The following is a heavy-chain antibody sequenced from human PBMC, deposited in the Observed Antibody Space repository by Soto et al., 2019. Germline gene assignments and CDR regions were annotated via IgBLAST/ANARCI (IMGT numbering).Heavy chain of an antibody. J-gene: IGHJ6*02. D-gene: IGHD4-17*01. CDR3: AGRLAFPPAYGDYYGLDV. V-gene: IGHV3-21*01. Sequence: EVQLVESGGGLVKPGGSLRLSCAASGFNFSTYSMNWVRQAPGKGLEWVSSIPTTSTYRYYADSVKGRFTISRDNAKNSLYLQMNSLRAEDTAVYFCAGRLAFPPAYGDYYGLDVWGQGTTVTVSS. CDR2: IPTTSTYR. CDR1: GFNFSTYS.